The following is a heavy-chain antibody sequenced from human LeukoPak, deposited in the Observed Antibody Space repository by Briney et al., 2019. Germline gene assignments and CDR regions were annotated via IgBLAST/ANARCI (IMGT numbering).Heavy chain of an antibody. D-gene: IGHD3-10*01. J-gene: IGHJ5*02. V-gene: IGHV4-59*01. CDR3: ARVSGYYGSGSYYSWPWFDP. CDR2: IYYSGST. CDR1: GGSISSYY. Sequence: SEILSLTCTVSGGSISSYYWSGIRQPPGKGLEWIGYIYYSGSTNYNPSLKSRVTISVDTSKNQFSLKLSSVTAADTAVYYCARVSGYYGSGSYYSWPWFDPWGQGTLVTVSS.